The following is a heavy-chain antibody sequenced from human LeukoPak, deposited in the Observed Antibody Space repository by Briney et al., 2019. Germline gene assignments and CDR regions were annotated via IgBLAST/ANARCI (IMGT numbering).Heavy chain of an antibody. V-gene: IGHV3-7*01. D-gene: IGHD1-1*01. J-gene: IGHJ6*04. CDR3: ARAGTYNLNA. CDR1: GFTFSSNC. CDR2: IIQDGSEK. Sequence: GGSLRLSCAAAGFTFSSNCMSWVRQAQGKGLEWVATIIQDGSEKYYVDSVKGPLTVSRDTAKNSMYLQMNSPSAEDTAVYYCARAGTYNLNAWGKGTTVIVSS.